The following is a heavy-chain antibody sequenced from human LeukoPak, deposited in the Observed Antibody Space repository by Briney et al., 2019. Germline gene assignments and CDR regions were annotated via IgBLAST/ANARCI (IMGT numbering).Heavy chain of an antibody. CDR2: IYYSGST. CDR3: AREAAAATGGFDY. V-gene: IGHV4-39*07. CDR1: SGSISSSSYY. J-gene: IGHJ4*02. Sequence: SETLSLTCTVSSGSISSSSYYWGWIRQPPGKGLEWIGSIYYSGSTYYNPSLKSRVTISVDTSKNQFSLKLSSVTAADTAVYYCAREAAAATGGFDYWGQGTLVTVSS. D-gene: IGHD6-13*01.